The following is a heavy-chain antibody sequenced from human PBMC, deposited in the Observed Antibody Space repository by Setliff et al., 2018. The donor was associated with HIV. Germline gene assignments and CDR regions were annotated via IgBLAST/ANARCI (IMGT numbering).Heavy chain of an antibody. Sequence: LSLTCTVSGDSIISGDYYWSWIRQSPGKGLEWIGHIHYKGNIDYNASLKSRLAISSDTSKNQFSLNLSSVIAADTAIYFCARFTVVVFGAGEPSWFDPWGQGILVTV. V-gene: IGHV4-30-4*08. J-gene: IGHJ5*02. CDR3: ARFTVVVFGAGEPSWFDP. CDR2: IHYKGNI. D-gene: IGHD2-15*01. CDR1: GDSIISGDYY.